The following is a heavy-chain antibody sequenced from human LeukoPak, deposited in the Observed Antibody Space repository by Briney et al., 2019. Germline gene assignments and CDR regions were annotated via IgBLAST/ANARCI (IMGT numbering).Heavy chain of an antibody. J-gene: IGHJ4*02. D-gene: IGHD1-26*01. CDR1: GVTFSNNY. Sequence: GGSLRLSCAASGVTFSNNYISWVRQAPGKGLEWVSVMYSTGITQYGDSVRGRLTISRDNSKNTVYLQMNSLKPEDTAVYYCARDPGGGPTHGYWGQGTLVTVSS. CDR3: ARDPGGGPTHGY. CDR2: MYSTGIT. V-gene: IGHV3-66*03.